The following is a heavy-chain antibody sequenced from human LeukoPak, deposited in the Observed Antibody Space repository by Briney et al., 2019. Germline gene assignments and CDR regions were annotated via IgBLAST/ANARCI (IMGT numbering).Heavy chain of an antibody. D-gene: IGHD3-10*01. CDR2: ISYDGSDK. CDR1: GFTFSSYA. Sequence: PGGSLRLSCAASGFTFSSYAMHWVRQAPGKGLEWVAVISYDGSDKYYADSVKGRFTISRDNSKNTLYLQMNSLRAEDTAVYYCARSGARITMVRAPFDPWGQGTLVTVSS. J-gene: IGHJ5*02. V-gene: IGHV3-30*04. CDR3: ARSGARITMVRAPFDP.